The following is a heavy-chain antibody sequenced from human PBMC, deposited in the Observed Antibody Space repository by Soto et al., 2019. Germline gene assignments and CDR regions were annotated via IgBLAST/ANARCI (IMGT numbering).Heavy chain of an antibody. CDR1: GYSFTSTY. CDR3: APKVVTYYDK. J-gene: IGHJ4*02. V-gene: IGHV1-46*01. D-gene: IGHD2-21*02. CDR2: INPAGGTT. Sequence: QVQLVQSGAEVKKPGASVRISCRASGYSFTSTYVHWVRQAPGQGPEWMGIINPAGGTTYYAQKFQGRLTRTSDTSTDTVFMDLNDLTSEDTAVYFGAPKVVTYYDKWGQGTLLTVSS.